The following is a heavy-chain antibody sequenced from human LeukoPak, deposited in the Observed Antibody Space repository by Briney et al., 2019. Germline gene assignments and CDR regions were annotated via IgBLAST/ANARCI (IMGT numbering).Heavy chain of an antibody. Sequence: SETLSLTXTVSGGSISSYYWSWIRQPAGKGLEWIGRIYTSGSTNYNPSLKSRVTMSVDTSKNQFSLKLSSVTAADTAVYYCARDPNYGDYLADWYFDLWGRGTLVTVSS. V-gene: IGHV4-4*07. CDR3: ARDPNYGDYLADWYFDL. D-gene: IGHD4-17*01. CDR2: IYTSGST. CDR1: GGSISSYY. J-gene: IGHJ2*01.